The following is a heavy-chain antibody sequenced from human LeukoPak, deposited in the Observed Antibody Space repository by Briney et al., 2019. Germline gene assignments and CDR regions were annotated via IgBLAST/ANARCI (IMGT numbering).Heavy chain of an antibody. D-gene: IGHD2-8*01. CDR1: GFTFSSHA. CDR2: IYSTGST. Sequence: GGSLRLSCATSGFTFSSHAMSWVRQAPGKGLEWVSVIYSTGSTYYADSVKGRFTISRDNSKNTLYLQMNSLRAEDTAVYYCARGLIERSWFDPWGQGTLVTVSS. CDR3: ARGLIERSWFDP. J-gene: IGHJ5*02. V-gene: IGHV3-53*01.